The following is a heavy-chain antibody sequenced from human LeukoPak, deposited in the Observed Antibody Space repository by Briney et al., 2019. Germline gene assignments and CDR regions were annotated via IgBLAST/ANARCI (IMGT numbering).Heavy chain of an antibody. CDR3: ARDPISYSSGWYGEDDY. CDR2: IIPILGIA. D-gene: IGHD6-19*01. J-gene: IGHJ4*02. V-gene: IGHV1-69*04. CDR1: GGTFSCYA. Sequence: GSSVKVSCKASGGTFSCYAISWVRQAPGQGLEWMGRIIPILGIANYAQKFQGRVTITADKSTSTAYMELSSLRSEDTAVYYCARDPISYSSGWYGEDDYWGQGTLVTVSS.